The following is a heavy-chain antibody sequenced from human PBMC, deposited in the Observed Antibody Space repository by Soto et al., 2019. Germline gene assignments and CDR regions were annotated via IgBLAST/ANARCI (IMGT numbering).Heavy chain of an antibody. D-gene: IGHD3-22*01. V-gene: IGHV5-51*01. Sequence: GESLKISCKGSGYSFSSYWIGWVRQMPGKGLEWMGIIFPSDSDTKYRPSFQGQVTISADLSISTAYLQWSSLKASDTAMDYCATPYLNYYNWGQGTLVTVSS. CDR1: GYSFSSYW. J-gene: IGHJ4*02. CDR2: IFPSDSDT. CDR3: ATPYLNYYN.